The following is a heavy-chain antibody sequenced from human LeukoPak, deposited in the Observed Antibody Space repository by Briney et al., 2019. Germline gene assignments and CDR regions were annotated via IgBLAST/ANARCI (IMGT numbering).Heavy chain of an antibody. D-gene: IGHD3-22*01. CDR2: MNPNSGNT. CDR1: GYTFTSYD. J-gene: IGHJ4*02. V-gene: IGHV1-8*03. CDR3: ARGRKRYDSSGYYYFDY. Sequence: GASVKVSCKASGYTFTSYDINWVRQATGQGLEWMGWMNPNSGNTGYAQKFQGRVTITRNTSISTAYMELSSLRSEDTAVYYCARGRKRYDSSGYYYFDYWGQGTLVTVSS.